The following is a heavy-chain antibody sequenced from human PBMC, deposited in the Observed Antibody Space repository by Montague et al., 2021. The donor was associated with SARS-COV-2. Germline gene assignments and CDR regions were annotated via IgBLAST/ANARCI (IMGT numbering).Heavy chain of an antibody. D-gene: IGHD5-12*01. CDR2: IYYNTGNT. Sequence: SETLSLTCSVSGGSISDHYWNWIRQPPGKGLEWIGYIYYNTGNTXXNPXLQSRVTISLDTSKNQFSLNLRSVTAADTALYFCARGTGYDYYFDCWGLGTLVTVSS. CDR3: ARGTGYDYYFDC. V-gene: IGHV4-59*11. J-gene: IGHJ4*02. CDR1: GGSISDHY.